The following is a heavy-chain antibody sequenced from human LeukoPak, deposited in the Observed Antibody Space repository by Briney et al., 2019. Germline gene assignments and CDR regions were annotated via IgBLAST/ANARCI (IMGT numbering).Heavy chain of an antibody. V-gene: IGHV1-69-2*01. CDR3: ATCGIVPGDPLEY. CDR1: GYTFSDHY. D-gene: IGHD2-21*01. J-gene: IGHJ4*02. Sequence: ASVKVSCKASGYTFSDHYIHWVQHAPGKGPEWMGHVDPEDGEIRYAEKFQGRVTITADTSTDTSYLELSSLRSEDTALYYCATCGIVPGDPLEYWGKGTLVTVSS. CDR2: VDPEDGEI.